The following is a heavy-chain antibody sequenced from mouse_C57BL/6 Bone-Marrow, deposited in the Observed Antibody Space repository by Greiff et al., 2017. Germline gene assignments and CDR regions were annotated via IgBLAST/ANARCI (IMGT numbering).Heavy chain of an antibody. V-gene: IGHV1-82*01. Sequence: VQVVESGPELVKPGASVKISCKASGYAFSSSWMNWVKQRPGKGLEWIGRIYPGDGDTNYNGKCKGKATLTADKSSSTAYMQLSSLTSEDSAVYFCARDDYPDDWGQGTTLTVSS. CDR3: ARDDYPDD. J-gene: IGHJ2*01. CDR2: IYPGDGDT. CDR1: GYAFSSSW. D-gene: IGHD2-4*01.